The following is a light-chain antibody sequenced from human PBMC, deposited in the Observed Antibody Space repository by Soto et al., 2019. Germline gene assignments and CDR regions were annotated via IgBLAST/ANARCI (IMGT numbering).Light chain of an antibody. CDR3: HQFGSSHS. CDR2: GAS. CDR1: QSVPTIY. J-gene: IGKJ2*03. V-gene: IGKV3-20*01. Sequence: EIVLTQSPGTLSLSPGDRATLSCRASQSVPTIYLGWYQQKRGQAPRLLMYGASTRATGIPDRFRGSGSGKDFTLTISRLEPEYFAVYYCHQFGSSHSFGQGTKLEIK.